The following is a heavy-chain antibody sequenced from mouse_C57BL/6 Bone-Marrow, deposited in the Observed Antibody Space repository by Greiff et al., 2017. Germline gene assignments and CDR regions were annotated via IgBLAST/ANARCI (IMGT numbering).Heavy chain of an antibody. Sequence: VQLQQSGPGLVQPSQSLSITCTVSGFSLTSYGVHWVRQSPGKGLEWLGVIWRGGSTDYNAAFVSRLSITKDNSKSQVFFKMNSLQADDTAIYYCALPDGYYGFAYWGQGTLVTVSA. D-gene: IGHD2-3*01. J-gene: IGHJ3*01. V-gene: IGHV2-5*01. CDR3: ALPDGYYGFAY. CDR2: IWRGGST. CDR1: GFSLTSYG.